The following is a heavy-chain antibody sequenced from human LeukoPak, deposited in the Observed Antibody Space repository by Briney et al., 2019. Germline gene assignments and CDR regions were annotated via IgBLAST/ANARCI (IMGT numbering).Heavy chain of an antibody. Sequence: ASVKVSCKVSGYTLTELSMHWVRQAPGKGLEWMGGFDPEDGETIYAQKFQGRVTMTEDTSTDTAYMELSSLRSEDTAMYYCATFAPTYQLLPPNWGQGTLVTVSS. D-gene: IGHD2-2*01. CDR3: ATFAPTYQLLPPN. J-gene: IGHJ4*02. V-gene: IGHV1-24*01. CDR2: FDPEDGET. CDR1: GYTLTELS.